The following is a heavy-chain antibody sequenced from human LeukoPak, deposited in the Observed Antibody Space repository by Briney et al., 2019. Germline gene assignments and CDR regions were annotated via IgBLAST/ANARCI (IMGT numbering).Heavy chain of an antibody. V-gene: IGHV5-51*01. D-gene: IGHD2-2*01. CDR1: GYSFTSYW. CDR2: IYPGDSDT. J-gene: IGHJ4*02. Sequence: ESLKISCTGSGYSFTSYWIGWVRQMPGKGLEWMGIIYPGDSDTRYSPSFQGQVTISADKSISTAYLQWSSLKASDTAMYYCARLEGTDIVVVPADYWGQGTLVTVSS. CDR3: ARLEGTDIVVVPADY.